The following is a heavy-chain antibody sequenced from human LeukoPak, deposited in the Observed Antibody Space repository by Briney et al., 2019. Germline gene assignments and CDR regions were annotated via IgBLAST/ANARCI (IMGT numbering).Heavy chain of an antibody. CDR2: IYYSRST. Sequence: SETLSLTCTVSGGSISSYYWSWIRQPPGKGLEGMGYIYYSRSTNYNPSLKSRVTISVDTSKNQFSLKLSSVTAADTAVYYCARYCSGGSCYARVFDIWGQGTMVTVSS. CDR3: ARYCSGGSCYARVFDI. V-gene: IGHV4-59*01. CDR1: GGSISSYY. D-gene: IGHD2-15*01. J-gene: IGHJ3*02.